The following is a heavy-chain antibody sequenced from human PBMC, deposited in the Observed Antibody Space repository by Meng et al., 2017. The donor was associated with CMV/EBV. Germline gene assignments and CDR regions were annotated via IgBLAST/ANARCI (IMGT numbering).Heavy chain of an antibody. CDR1: GYTFTSYG. CDR2: ISAYNGNT. J-gene: IGHJ5*02. Sequence: ASVTVSCKASGYTFTSYGISWVRQAPGQGLEWMGWISAYNGNTNYAQKLQGRVTMTTDTSTSTAYMELRGLRSDDTAVYFCAGWPGVVFDPWGQGTLVTVSS. CDR3: AGWPGVVFDP. V-gene: IGHV1-18*01. D-gene: IGHD2-15*01.